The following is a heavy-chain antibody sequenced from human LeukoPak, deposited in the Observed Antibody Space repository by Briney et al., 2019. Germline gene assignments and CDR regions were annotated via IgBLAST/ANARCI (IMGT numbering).Heavy chain of an antibody. CDR3: ARRTIFGVVITYAFDI. D-gene: IGHD3-3*01. CDR1: GGSFSSYY. Sequence: PSETLSLTCAVYGGSFSSYYWTWIRQSPGKGLEWIGSIYHSGSTYYNPSLKSRVTISVDTSKNQFSLKLSSVTAADTAVYYCARRTIFGVVITYAFDIWGQGTMVTVSS. V-gene: IGHV4-34*01. J-gene: IGHJ3*02. CDR2: IYHSGST.